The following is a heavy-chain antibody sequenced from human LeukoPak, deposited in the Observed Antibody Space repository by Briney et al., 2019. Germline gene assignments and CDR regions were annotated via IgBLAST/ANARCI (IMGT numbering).Heavy chain of an antibody. CDR3: ARLASAPG. Sequence: ASVKVSCKASGYTFTGYYLHWVRQAPGQGLEWMGWIHPNSGGTNFAQKFQGRVTMTRDTSISTAYMELSSLRSDDTAVYFCARLASAPGWGQGTLVTVSS. CDR2: IHPNSGGT. D-gene: IGHD6-25*01. V-gene: IGHV1-2*02. J-gene: IGHJ1*01. CDR1: GYTFTGYY.